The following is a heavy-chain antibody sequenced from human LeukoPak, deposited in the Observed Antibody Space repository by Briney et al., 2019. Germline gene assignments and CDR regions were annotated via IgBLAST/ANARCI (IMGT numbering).Heavy chain of an antibody. CDR3: AVVRGEIDC. J-gene: IGHJ4*02. Sequence: SGTLSLTCAVSGDFISNNHWWSWVRQPPGKGLEWIGEIFHSGSTNYNPSLESRVTISVDKSNNHFSLKLNSVTAADTAVYYCAVVRGEIDCWGQGTLVTVSS. CDR2: IFHSGST. V-gene: IGHV4-4*02. D-gene: IGHD3-10*01. CDR1: GDFISNNHW.